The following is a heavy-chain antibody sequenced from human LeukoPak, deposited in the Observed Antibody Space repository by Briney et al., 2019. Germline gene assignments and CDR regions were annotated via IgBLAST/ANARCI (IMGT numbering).Heavy chain of an antibody. CDR2: IYSGGST. J-gene: IGHJ6*02. V-gene: IGHV3-66*01. Sequence: GGSLRLSCAASGFTVSSNYMSWVRQAPGKGLEWVSVIYSGGSTYYADSVKGRFTISRDNSKNTLYLQMNSLRAEDTAVYYCARERVVSLHSYYYYGMDVWGQGTTVTVSS. CDR3: ARERVVSLHSYYYYGMDV. CDR1: GFTVSSNY. D-gene: IGHD3-3*01.